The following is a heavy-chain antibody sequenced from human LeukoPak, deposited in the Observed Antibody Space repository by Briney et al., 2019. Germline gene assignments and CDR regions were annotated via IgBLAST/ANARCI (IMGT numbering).Heavy chain of an antibody. Sequence: GGSLRLSCVASGFTFSTYAMSWVRQAPGKGLEWVSTFSGSGERTYYADSVKGRFTISRDNSKNTLYLQMNSLRAEDTAVYYCAKDLSMVRGVTHFDYWGQGTLVTVSS. CDR2: FSGSGERT. CDR3: AKDLSMVRGVTHFDY. V-gene: IGHV3-23*01. D-gene: IGHD3-10*01. CDR1: GFTFSTYA. J-gene: IGHJ4*02.